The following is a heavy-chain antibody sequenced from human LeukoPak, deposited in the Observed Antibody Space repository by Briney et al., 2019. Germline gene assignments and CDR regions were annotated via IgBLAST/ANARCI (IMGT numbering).Heavy chain of an antibody. V-gene: IGHV4-59*12. CDR1: GGSISSYY. CDR3: ARVWKDSTEYDFWSAGDAFDI. J-gene: IGHJ3*02. CDR2: IYHSGST. D-gene: IGHD3-3*01. Sequence: PSETLSLTCTVSGGSISSYYWSWIRQPPGKGLEWIGYIYHSGSTYYNPSLKSRVTISVDRSKNQFSLKLSSVTAADTAVYYCARVWKDSTEYDFWSAGDAFDIWGQGTMVTVSS.